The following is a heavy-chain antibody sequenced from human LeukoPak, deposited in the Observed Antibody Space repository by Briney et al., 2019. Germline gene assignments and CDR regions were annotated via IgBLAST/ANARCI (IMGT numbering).Heavy chain of an antibody. J-gene: IGHJ4*02. Sequence: ASVKVSCKASGYTFTDYYIHWVRQAPGQGLEWMGWINPDSGGTNFAQKFQGRVTMTRDTSITTVYMELTRLRSDDTAVYYCANWAATIRNFNYWGQGALVTVSS. V-gene: IGHV1-2*02. CDR1: GYTFTDYY. CDR2: INPDSGGT. CDR3: ANWAATIRNFNY. D-gene: IGHD5-12*01.